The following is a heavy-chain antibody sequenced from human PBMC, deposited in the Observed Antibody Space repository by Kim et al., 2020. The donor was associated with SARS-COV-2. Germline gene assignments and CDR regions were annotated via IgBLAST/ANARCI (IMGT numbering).Heavy chain of an antibody. CDR2: IIPIFGTA. Sequence: SVKVSCKASGGTFSSYAISWVRQAPGQGLEWMGGIIPIFGTANYAQKFQGRVTITADESTSTAYMELSSLRSEDTAVYYCARVLWFGTKNEFGFDYWGQGNLVTVSS. D-gene: IGHD3-10*01. CDR1: GGTFSSYA. V-gene: IGHV1-69*13. CDR3: ARVLWFGTKNEFGFDY. J-gene: IGHJ4*02.